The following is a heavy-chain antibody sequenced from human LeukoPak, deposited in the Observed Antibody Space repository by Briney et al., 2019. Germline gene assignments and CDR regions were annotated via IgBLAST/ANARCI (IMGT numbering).Heavy chain of an antibody. D-gene: IGHD2-2*01. J-gene: IGHJ4*02. CDR2: VYPGDSYI. CDR3: ATTLGHCTSTSCTLWY. V-gene: IGHV5-51*01. Sequence: GESLKISCKGSGYPFLDWVRQMPGRGLEWMGIVYPGDSYIRYSPSFQGQVTISADKSINTAYLQWSSLKASDTAMYYCATTLGHCTSTSCTLWYWGQGTLVTVSS. CDR1: GYPF.